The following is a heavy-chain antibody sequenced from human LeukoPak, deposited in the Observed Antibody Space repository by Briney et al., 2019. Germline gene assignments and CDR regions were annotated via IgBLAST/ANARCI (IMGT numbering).Heavy chain of an antibody. V-gene: IGHV4-59*01. J-gene: IGHJ4*02. D-gene: IGHD3-10*02. CDR1: GGSISSYY. CDR2: IYYSGST. Sequence: SETLSLTCTVSGGSISSYYWSWIRQPPGKGLEWIGYIYYSGSTNYNPSLWSRVTISVDTSKNQFSLKLSSVTAADTAVYYCASSRFGGDYFDYWGQGTLVTVSS. CDR3: ASSRFGGDYFDY.